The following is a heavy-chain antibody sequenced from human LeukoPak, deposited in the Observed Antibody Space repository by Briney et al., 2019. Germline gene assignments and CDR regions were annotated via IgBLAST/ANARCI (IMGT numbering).Heavy chain of an antibody. CDR2: INPNRGGT. CDR3: ARNYYDSSGYYD. Sequence: ASVKVSCKASGYTFTGYYMHWVRQAPGQGLEWMGWINPNRGGTNYAQKFQGRVTMTRDTSISTAYMELSRLRSDDTAVYYCARNYYDSSGYYDWGQGTLVTVSS. V-gene: IGHV1-2*02. D-gene: IGHD3-22*01. J-gene: IGHJ4*02. CDR1: GYTFTGYY.